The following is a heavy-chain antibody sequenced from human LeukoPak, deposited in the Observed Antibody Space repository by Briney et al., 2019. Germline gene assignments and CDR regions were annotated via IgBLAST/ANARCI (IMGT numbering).Heavy chain of an antibody. V-gene: IGHV1-46*02. J-gene: IGHJ6*02. D-gene: IGHD3-10*01. CDR2: NFFHDGST. CDR1: GYSFNSHH. CDR3: ARDSGNYHYDMDV. Sequence: ASVTVSCKTSGYSFNSHHVHWERQAPGQGLEWMGINFFHDGSTSNTQKFQGRVTMTRDTSTSTVYMELSSLRSEDTAVYYCARDSGNYHYDMDVWGQGTTVIVSS.